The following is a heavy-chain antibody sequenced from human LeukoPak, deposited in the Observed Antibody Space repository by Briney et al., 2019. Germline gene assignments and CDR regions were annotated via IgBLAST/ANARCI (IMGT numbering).Heavy chain of an antibody. Sequence: ASVKVSCKASGYSFTGYYLHWVRQAPGQGLEWMGRINPNNGATNYAQKFQGRVTMTRDTSISTAYMELSRLRSDDTALYYCAKASDYGDYASVYYYMDVWGKGTTVTVSS. J-gene: IGHJ6*03. CDR1: GYSFTGYY. CDR3: AKASDYGDYASVYYYMDV. CDR2: INPNNGAT. D-gene: IGHD4-17*01. V-gene: IGHV1-2*06.